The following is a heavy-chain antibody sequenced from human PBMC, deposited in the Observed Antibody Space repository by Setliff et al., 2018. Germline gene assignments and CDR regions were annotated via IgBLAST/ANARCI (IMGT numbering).Heavy chain of an antibody. J-gene: IGHJ6*03. CDR1: GGSLSSYNY. V-gene: IGHV4-61*09. Sequence: PSETLSLTCTVSGGSLSSYNYWSWIRQPAGKGLEWIGQIYTDGSTYYNPSLKSRVTISVDTSKNQFSLKLSSVTAADTAVYYCARGLEGEDYFYYMDVWGKGDTVTV. CDR2: IYTDGST. CDR3: ARGLEGEDYFYYMDV. D-gene: IGHD2-21*01.